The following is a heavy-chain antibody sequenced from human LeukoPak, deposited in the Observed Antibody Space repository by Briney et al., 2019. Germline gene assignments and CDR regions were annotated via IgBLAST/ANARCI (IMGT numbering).Heavy chain of an antibody. J-gene: IGHJ4*02. CDR1: GGSVSSSGYY. CDR2: IYYTGRT. V-gene: IGHV4-61*08. D-gene: IGHD2-8*01. Sequence: SETLSLTCAVSGGSVSSSGYYWSWTRQPPGKGLEWIAYIYYTGRTNYNPSLKSRVTISLDTSNSQFSLKLSSVTAADTAVYYCARRIESLYYFDYWGQGTLVTVSS. CDR3: ARRIESLYYFDY.